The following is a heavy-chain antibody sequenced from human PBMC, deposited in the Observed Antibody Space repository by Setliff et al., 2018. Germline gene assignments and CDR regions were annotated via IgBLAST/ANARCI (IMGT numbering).Heavy chain of an antibody. V-gene: IGHV3-21*01. CDR3: ARVAMGASCSGTSCQKYRFDY. D-gene: IGHD2-2*01. J-gene: IGHJ4*02. CDR2: ISSTSKYI. CDR1: GFTFTNYW. Sequence: PGGSLRLSCAASGFTFTNYWINWVRQAPGKGLEWVSSISSTSKYIFYADSVEGRFSISRDNAENSLYLQMNSLRTEDTAVYFCARVAMGASCSGTSCQKYRFDYWGQGTLVTVSS.